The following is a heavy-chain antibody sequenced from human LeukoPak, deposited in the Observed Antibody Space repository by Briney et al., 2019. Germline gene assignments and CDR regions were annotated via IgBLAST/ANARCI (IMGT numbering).Heavy chain of an antibody. D-gene: IGHD3-9*01. CDR2: TSAYNGNT. CDR3: ARYYDILTGYPYFDY. CDR1: GYTFTSYG. V-gene: IGHV1-18*01. Sequence: ASVKVSCKASGYTFTSYGISWVRQAPGQGLEWMGWTSAYNGNTNYAQKLQGRVTMTTDTSTSTAYMELRSLRSDDTAVYYCARYYDILTGYPYFDYWGQGTLVTVSS. J-gene: IGHJ4*02.